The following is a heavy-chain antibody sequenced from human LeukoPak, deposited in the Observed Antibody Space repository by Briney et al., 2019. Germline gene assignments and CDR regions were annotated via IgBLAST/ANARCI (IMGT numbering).Heavy chain of an antibody. CDR2: IYYSGSA. D-gene: IGHD3-9*01. CDR3: ARDRDILTGYFDC. Sequence: ETLSLTCTVSGGSVSSGTYYWSWIRQPPGKGLEWIGNIYYSGSAYYNPSLKSRVTMSVGTSKNQFSLKLSSVTAADTAVYYCARDRDILTGYFDCWGQGTLVTVSS. CDR1: GGSVSSGTYY. V-gene: IGHV4-39*07. J-gene: IGHJ4*02.